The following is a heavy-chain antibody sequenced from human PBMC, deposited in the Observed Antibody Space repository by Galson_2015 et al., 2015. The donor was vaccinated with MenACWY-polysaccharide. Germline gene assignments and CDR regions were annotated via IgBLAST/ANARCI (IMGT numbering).Heavy chain of an antibody. V-gene: IGHV3-48*03. D-gene: IGHD7-27*01. Sequence: SLRLSCAGSGFTLSHYDMNWVRQAPGKGLEWVSYINSIGNTVHYADSVRGRLTISRDNAKNSLYLQMNSLRAEDTAVYHCARVPGSKNAFDIWGQGTMVTVSS. J-gene: IGHJ3*02. CDR1: GFTLSHYD. CDR3: ARVPGSKNAFDI. CDR2: INSIGNTV.